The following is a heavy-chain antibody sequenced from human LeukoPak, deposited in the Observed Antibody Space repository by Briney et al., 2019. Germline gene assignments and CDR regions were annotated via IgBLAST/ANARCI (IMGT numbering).Heavy chain of an antibody. CDR2: ITGSGGNK. CDR1: GFTFSSYG. CDR3: AVDWYDSSVYGLFDE. V-gene: IGHV3-23*01. D-gene: IGHD3-22*01. J-gene: IGHJ4*02. Sequence: PGGSLRLSCAASGFTFSSYGMNWVRKGPGKGLELVSIITGSGGNKTYANSVKGRFTISTDNSNNTQFLQMHSLRAEDTAVYYCAVDWYDSSVYGLFDEGGQGCLVTVSS.